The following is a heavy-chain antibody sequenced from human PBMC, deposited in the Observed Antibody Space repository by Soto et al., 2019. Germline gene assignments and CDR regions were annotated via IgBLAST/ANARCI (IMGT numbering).Heavy chain of an antibody. V-gene: IGHV3-23*01. CDR1: GFTFSSYW. CDR2: ISGSGGST. Sequence: PGGSLRLSCAASGFTFSSYWMSWVRQAPGKGLEWVSAISGSGGSTYYADSVKGRFTISRDNSKNTLYLQMNSLRAEDTAVYYCAKEGGGIIHSYGMDVWGQGTTVTVSS. D-gene: IGHD3-16*01. J-gene: IGHJ6*02. CDR3: AKEGGGIIHSYGMDV.